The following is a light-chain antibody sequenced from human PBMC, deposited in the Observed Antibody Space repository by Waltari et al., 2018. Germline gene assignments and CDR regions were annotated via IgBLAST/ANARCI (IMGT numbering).Light chain of an antibody. V-gene: IGLV2-8*01. CDR1: SSDVGGYKF. CDR2: EVN. CDR3: SSYAGSNNLV. Sequence: QSALTQPPSASGSPGQSVTIPCTGTSSDVGGYKFFPWYQQHPGRAPELMIYEVNQRPAGVPDRFSGSKSGNTASLTVSGLQAEDEADYYCSSYAGSNNLVFGTGTKVTVL. J-gene: IGLJ1*01.